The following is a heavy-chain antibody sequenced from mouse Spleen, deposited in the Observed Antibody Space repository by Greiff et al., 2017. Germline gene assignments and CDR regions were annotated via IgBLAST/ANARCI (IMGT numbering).Heavy chain of an antibody. D-gene: IGHD2-4*01. CDR1: GYTFTDYE. CDR3: TIYDYFRFAY. J-gene: IGHJ3*01. CDR2: IDPETGGT. Sequence: QVQLQQSGAELVRPGASVTLSCKASGYTFTDYEMHWVKQTPVHGLEWIGAIDPETGGTAYNQKFKGKAILTADKSSSTAYMELRSLTSEDSAVYYCTIYDYFRFAYWGQGTLVTVSA. V-gene: IGHV1-15*01.